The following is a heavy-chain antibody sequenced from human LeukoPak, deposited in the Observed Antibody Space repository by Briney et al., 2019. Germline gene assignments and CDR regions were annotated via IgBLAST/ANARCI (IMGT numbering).Heavy chain of an antibody. CDR3: ARDRVAVAIVGARPLFDY. J-gene: IGHJ4*02. D-gene: IGHD1-26*01. CDR2: INPSGGST. V-gene: IGHV1-46*01. CDR1: GYTFTSYY. Sequence: GASVKVSCKASGYTFTSYYMHWVRQAPGQGLEWMGIINPSGGSTSYAQKFQGGVTMTRDTSTSTVYMELSSLRSEDTAVYYCARDRVAVAIVGARPLFDYWGQGTLVTVSS.